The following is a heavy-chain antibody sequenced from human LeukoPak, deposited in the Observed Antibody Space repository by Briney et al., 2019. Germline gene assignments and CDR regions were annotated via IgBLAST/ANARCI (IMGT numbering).Heavy chain of an antibody. CDR1: GGTFSSYA. D-gene: IGHD3-9*01. CDR3: AREERYFDWLSGDFDY. CDR2: ISAYNGNT. Sequence: ASVKVSCKASGGTFSSYAIGWVRQAPGQGLEWMGWISAYNGNTNYAQKLQGRVTMTTDTSTSTAYMELRSLRSDDTAVYYCAREERYFDWLSGDFDYWGQGTLVTVSS. V-gene: IGHV1-18*01. J-gene: IGHJ4*02.